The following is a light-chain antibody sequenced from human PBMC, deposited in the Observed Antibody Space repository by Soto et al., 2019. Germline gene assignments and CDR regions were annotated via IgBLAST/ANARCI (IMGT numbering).Light chain of an antibody. CDR3: QSYDSSLSGSV. V-gene: IGLV1-40*01. CDR1: SSNIGAGYV. Sequence: QSALTQPPSVSRAPGQRVTISCTGSSSNIGAGYVVHWYQQLPGTAPKLLIYGNSNRPSGVPDRFSGSKSGTSASLAITGLQAEDEADYYCQSYDSSLSGSVFGGGTKLTVL. J-gene: IGLJ2*01. CDR2: GNS.